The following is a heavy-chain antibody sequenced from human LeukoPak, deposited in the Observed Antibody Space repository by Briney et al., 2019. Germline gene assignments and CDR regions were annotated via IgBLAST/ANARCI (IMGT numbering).Heavy chain of an antibody. V-gene: IGHV3-74*03. J-gene: IGHJ4*02. CDR1: GFTFSTYW. CDR3: ARDLYEVTEPLVDY. D-gene: IGHD2-21*02. CDR2: IYSDGSST. Sequence: PGGSLRLSCAASGFTFSTYWIRWVRQAPGKGLVWVSRIYSDGSSTTYADSVKGRFTISRDNAKNSLFLQMNSLRAEDTAVYYCARDLYEVTEPLVDYWGQGTLVTVSS.